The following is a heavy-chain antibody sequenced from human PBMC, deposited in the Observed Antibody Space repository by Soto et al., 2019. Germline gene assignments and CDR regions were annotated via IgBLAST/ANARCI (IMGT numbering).Heavy chain of an antibody. J-gene: IGHJ6*02. CDR3: ARGVQDFWSGYYLYYYYGMDV. Sequence: SETLSLTCTVSGGSISSYYWSWIRQPPGKGLEWIGYIYYSGSTNYNPSLKSRVTISVDTSKNQFSLKLSSVTAADTAVYYCARGVQDFWSGYYLYYYYGMDVWGPGTTVTVSS. CDR1: GGSISSYY. CDR2: IYYSGST. V-gene: IGHV4-59*01. D-gene: IGHD3-3*01.